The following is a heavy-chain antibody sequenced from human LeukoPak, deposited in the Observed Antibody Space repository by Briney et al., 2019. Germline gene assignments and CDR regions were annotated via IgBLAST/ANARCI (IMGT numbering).Heavy chain of an antibody. CDR1: GGSISSYY. V-gene: IGHV4-59*08. J-gene: IGHJ6*02. CDR2: IYYSGST. CDR3: ASSPPRRVLYDMDV. Sequence: SETLSLTCTVSGGSISSYYWSWIRQPPGKGLEWIGYIYYSGSTNYNPSLKSRVTISVDTSKNQFSLKLSSVTAADTAVYYCASSPPRRVLYDMDVWGQGTTVTVSS.